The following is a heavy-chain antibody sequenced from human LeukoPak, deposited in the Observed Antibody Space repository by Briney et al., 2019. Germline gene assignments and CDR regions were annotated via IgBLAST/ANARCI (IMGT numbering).Heavy chain of an antibody. CDR1: GFTFSSYS. J-gene: IGHJ4*02. CDR2: ISSSSSYI. D-gene: IGHD3-9*01. V-gene: IGHV3-21*01. Sequence: SGGSLRLSCAASGFTFSSYSMNWVRQAPGKGLEWVSSISSSSSYIYYADSVKGRFTISRDNAKNSLYLQMNRLRAEDTAVYYCARDHNPPTLGRYFDWSTFDYWGQGTLVTVSS. CDR3: ARDHNPPTLGRYFDWSTFDY.